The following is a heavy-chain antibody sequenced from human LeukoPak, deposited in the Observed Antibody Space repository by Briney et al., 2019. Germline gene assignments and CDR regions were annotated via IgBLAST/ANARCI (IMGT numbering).Heavy chain of an antibody. CDR3: ARRYASSPHYFDY. CDR1: GFTFSSYG. D-gene: IGHD3-22*01. V-gene: IGHV3-33*01. CDR2: IWYDGSKE. Sequence: GGSLRLSCAASGFTFSSYGMHWVRQAPGKGLEWVAVIWYDGSKEFYADSVKGRFTISRDNPKNTLYLQMDSLSAEDSAVYYCARRYASSPHYFDYWGQGTLVTVSS. J-gene: IGHJ4*02.